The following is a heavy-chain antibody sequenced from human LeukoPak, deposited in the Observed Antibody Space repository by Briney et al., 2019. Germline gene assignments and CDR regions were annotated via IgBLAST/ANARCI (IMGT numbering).Heavy chain of an antibody. Sequence: GGSLRLSCAASGFTFSSYAMSWVRQAPGKGLEWVSAISGSGGSTYYAGSVKGRFTISGDNSKNTLYLQMNSLRAEDTAVYYCAKKGRQVVTPLDYWGQGTLVTISS. V-gene: IGHV3-23*01. CDR1: GFTFSSYA. J-gene: IGHJ4*02. CDR3: AKKGRQVVTPLDY. D-gene: IGHD2-21*02. CDR2: ISGSGGST.